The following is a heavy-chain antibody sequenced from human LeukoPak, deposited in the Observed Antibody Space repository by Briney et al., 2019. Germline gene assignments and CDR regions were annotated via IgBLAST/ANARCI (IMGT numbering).Heavy chain of an antibody. V-gene: IGHV3-21*01. D-gene: IGHD1-26*01. Sequence: GGSLRLSCAASGFTFSSYSMNWVRQAPGKGLEWVSSISSSSSYIYYADSVKGRFTISRDNAKNSLYLQMNSLRAEDTAVYYCARDEVGAFFVDYWGQGTLVTVSS. CDR2: ISSSSSYI. J-gene: IGHJ4*02. CDR1: GFTFSSYS. CDR3: ARDEVGAFFVDY.